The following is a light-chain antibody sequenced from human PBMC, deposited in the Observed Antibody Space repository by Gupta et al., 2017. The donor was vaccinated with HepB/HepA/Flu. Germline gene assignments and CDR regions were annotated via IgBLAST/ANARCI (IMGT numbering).Light chain of an antibody. Sequence: DIQMTQSPSTLSASVGDRVIITCRASQSISNWLAWYQQKPGKAPELLIHQASSLESGVPSRFNGSGSGTEFTRTISSLQPDDAATYYCEQEGTYCSF. V-gene: IGKV1-5*03. CDR3: EQEGTYCS. CDR2: QAS. CDR1: QSISNW. J-gene: IGKJ2*04.